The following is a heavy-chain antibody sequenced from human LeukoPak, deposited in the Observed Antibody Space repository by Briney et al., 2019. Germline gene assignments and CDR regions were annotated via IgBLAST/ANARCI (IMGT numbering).Heavy chain of an antibody. V-gene: IGHV1-69*05. CDR1: GGTFSSYA. Sequence: ASVKVSCKASGGTFSSYAISWVRQAPRQGLEWMGRIIPIFGTANYAQKFQGRVTITTDESTSTAYMELSSLRSEDTAVYYCARDEPLTVLTFDYWGQGTLVTVSS. CDR2: IIPIFGTA. D-gene: IGHD3-22*01. J-gene: IGHJ4*02. CDR3: ARDEPLTVLTFDY.